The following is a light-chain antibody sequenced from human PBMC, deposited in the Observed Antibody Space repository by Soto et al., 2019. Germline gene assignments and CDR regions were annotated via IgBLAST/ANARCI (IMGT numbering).Light chain of an antibody. Sequence: EIVLTQSPATLSLSPGERATLSCRASQSVSSYLAWYQQKPGQAPRLLIYDASNRATGIPARFSGSGSGTDFTLTISSLEPEDFAVYYCQQRSNWPPITXXXGXRLEXK. CDR2: DAS. V-gene: IGKV3-11*01. J-gene: IGKJ5*01. CDR3: QQRSNWPPIT. CDR1: QSVSSY.